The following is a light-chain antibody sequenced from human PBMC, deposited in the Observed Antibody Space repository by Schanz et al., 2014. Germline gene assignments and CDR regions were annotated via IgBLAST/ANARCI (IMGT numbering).Light chain of an antibody. V-gene: IGLV2-8*01. Sequence: QSALTQPPSASGSLGQSVTISCTGTSTDVGGYNFVSWYQQHPGKAPKLMIYEVTKRPSGVPDRFSGSKSGNTASLTVSGLQAEDEADYYCSSYGGSNFVVFGGGTKLTVL. CDR3: SSYGGSNFVV. J-gene: IGLJ2*01. CDR2: EVT. CDR1: STDVGGYNF.